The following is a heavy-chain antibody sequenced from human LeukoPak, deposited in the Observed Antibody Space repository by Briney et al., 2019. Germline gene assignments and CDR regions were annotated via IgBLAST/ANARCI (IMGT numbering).Heavy chain of an antibody. V-gene: IGHV3-23*01. Sequence: GGSLGLSCAASGFTFSSYAMSWVRQAPGKGLEWVSAISGSGGSTYYADSVKGRFTISRDNSKNTLYLQMNSLRAEDTAVYYCAKAGRGYDDFSFADYWGQGTLVTVSS. J-gene: IGHJ4*02. CDR1: GFTFSSYA. D-gene: IGHD5-12*01. CDR2: ISGSGGST. CDR3: AKAGRGYDDFSFADY.